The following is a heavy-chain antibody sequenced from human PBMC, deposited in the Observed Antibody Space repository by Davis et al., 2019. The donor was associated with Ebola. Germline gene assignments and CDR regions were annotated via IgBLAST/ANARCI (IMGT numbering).Heavy chain of an antibody. CDR2: IGGSGGST. CDR1: GFTFSSYA. Sequence: GGSLRLSCAASGFTFSSYAMSWVRQAPGKGLEWVSAIGGSGGSTYYADSVKGRFTISRDNAKNSLYLQMNSLRAEDTAVYYCARDGAVAGMRWFDPWGQGTLVTVSS. D-gene: IGHD6-19*01. V-gene: IGHV3-23*01. CDR3: ARDGAVAGMRWFDP. J-gene: IGHJ5*02.